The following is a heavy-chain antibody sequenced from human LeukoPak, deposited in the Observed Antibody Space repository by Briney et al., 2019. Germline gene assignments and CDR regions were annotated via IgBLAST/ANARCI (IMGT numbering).Heavy chain of an antibody. Sequence: GASVKVSCKASGYTFTSYYMHWVRQAPGQGLEWMGIINPSGGSTSYAQKFQGRVTMTRDMSTSTVYMELSSLRSEDTAVYYCAREPPFQRVRGPGCAFDIWGQGTMVTVSS. CDR2: INPSGGST. CDR3: AREPPFQRVRGPGCAFDI. CDR1: GYTFTSYY. D-gene: IGHD3-10*01. J-gene: IGHJ3*02. V-gene: IGHV1-46*01.